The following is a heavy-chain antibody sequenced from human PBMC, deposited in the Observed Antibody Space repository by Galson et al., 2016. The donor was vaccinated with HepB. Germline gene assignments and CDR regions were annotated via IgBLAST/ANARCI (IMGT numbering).Heavy chain of an antibody. D-gene: IGHD4-17*01. V-gene: IGHV5-51*01. CDR3: ARRYDYGDFGWFDP. CDR2: IYPGDSDT. Sequence: QSGAEVKKPGESLKISCTTSGYSFTPYWIGWVRQMPGKGLELMGIIYPGDSDTRYSPSFQGQVTISADKSINTAYLQWSSLKASDTAIYYCARRYDYGDFGWFDPWGQGTLVTGSS. J-gene: IGHJ5*02. CDR1: GYSFTPYW.